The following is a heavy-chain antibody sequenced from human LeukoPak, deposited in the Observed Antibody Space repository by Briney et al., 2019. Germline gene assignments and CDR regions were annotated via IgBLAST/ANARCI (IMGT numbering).Heavy chain of an antibody. D-gene: IGHD2-15*01. CDR3: AGFGYCSGGSCFNYYYYYMDV. Sequence: SETLSLTCTVSGGSISSSSYYWGWIRQPPGKGLEWIGSIYYSGSTYYNPSLKSRVTISVDTSKNQFSLKLSSVTAADTAVYYCAGFGYCSGGSCFNYYYYYMDVWGKGTTVTISS. CDR1: GGSISSSSYY. J-gene: IGHJ6*03. CDR2: IYYSGST. V-gene: IGHV4-39*07.